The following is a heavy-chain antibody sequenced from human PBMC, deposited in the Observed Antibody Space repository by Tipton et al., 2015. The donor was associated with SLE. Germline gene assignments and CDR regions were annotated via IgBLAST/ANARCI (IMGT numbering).Heavy chain of an antibody. V-gene: IGHV5-51*01. CDR1: GYSFTRYW. CDR2: IYPDDSDT. Sequence: QLVQSGAEVKKPGESLKISCKGSGYSFTRYWIGWVRQMPGKGLEWMGIIYPDDSDTRYSPSSQGQVTISADKSITTAYLQWSSLKASDTAMYYCGRQMAAGYDAFDIWGQGTMVTVSS. CDR3: GRQMAAGYDAFDI. J-gene: IGHJ3*02. D-gene: IGHD1-1*01.